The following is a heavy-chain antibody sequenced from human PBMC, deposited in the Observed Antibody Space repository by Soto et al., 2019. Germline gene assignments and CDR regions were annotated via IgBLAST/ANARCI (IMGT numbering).Heavy chain of an antibody. Sequence: PEASVKVSCKASGYTFTSYGISWVRQAPGQGLEWMGWISAYNGNTNYAQKLQGRVTMTTDTSTSTAHMELRSLRSDDTSVYYCARDLHGDPYYWGQGTLVTVSS. CDR3: ARDLHGDPYY. CDR1: GYTFTSYG. V-gene: IGHV1-18*01. J-gene: IGHJ4*02. CDR2: ISAYNGNT. D-gene: IGHD4-17*01.